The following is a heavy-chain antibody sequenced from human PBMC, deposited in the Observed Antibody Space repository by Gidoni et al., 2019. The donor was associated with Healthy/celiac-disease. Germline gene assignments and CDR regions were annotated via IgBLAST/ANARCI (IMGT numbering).Heavy chain of an antibody. CDR1: GFPFSSYS. V-gene: IGHV3-21*01. Sequence: EVQLVESGGGLVKPGGSLRPSCAASGFPFSSYSMNWVRPAPGKGLGWVSSISSSSSYIYYADSVKGRFTISRDNAKNSLYLQMNSLRAEDTAVYYCARDPETSIVATNFDYWGQGTLVTVSS. J-gene: IGHJ4*02. CDR3: ARDPETSIVATNFDY. CDR2: ISSSSSYI. D-gene: IGHD5-12*01.